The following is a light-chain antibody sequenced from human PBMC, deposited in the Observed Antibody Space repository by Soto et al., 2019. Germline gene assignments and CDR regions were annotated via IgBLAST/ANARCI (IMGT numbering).Light chain of an antibody. CDR1: SSDVGGYNY. J-gene: IGLJ2*01. CDR2: DVS. V-gene: IGLV2-14*01. CDR3: SSYSSSSTVV. Sequence: QSVLTQPASVSGSPGQSITISCTGTSSDVGGYNYFSWYQQHPGKAPKLMIYDVSNRPSGVSNRFSGSKSGNTASLTISGRQAEEEADYYCSSYSSSSTVVFGGGTKLTVL.